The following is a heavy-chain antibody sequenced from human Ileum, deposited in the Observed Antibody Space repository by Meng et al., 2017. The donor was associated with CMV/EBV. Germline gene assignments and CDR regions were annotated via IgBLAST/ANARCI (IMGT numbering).Heavy chain of an antibody. CDR3: ARDLTKYYYDTSGYYF. CDR1: GGAFTSYS. V-gene: IGHV1-69*04. J-gene: IGHJ4*02. Sequence: SVQVSCKASGGAFTSYSISWVRQAPGQGLEWMGRIIPLNGIANYAQKFQGRVTITADKSTSTAYMDLSSLRSEDTAVYYCARDLTKYYYDTSGYYFWGQGTLVTVSS. D-gene: IGHD3-22*01. CDR2: IIPLNGIA.